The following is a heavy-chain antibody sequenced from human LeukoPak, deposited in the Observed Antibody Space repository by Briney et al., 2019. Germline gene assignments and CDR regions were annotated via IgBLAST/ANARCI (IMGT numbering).Heavy chain of an antibody. CDR2: IYPNSGGT. CDR3: ARDGDSVMVEFDY. J-gene: IGHJ4*02. Sequence: VASVKVSCKASGYTFTDSYLYWVRQAPGQGLEWMGWIYPNSGGTNYAQKFQGRVAMTRDTSISTAYMELSRLRSDDTAVYYCARDGDSVMVEFDYWGQGTLVTVSS. V-gene: IGHV1-2*02. CDR1: GYTFTDSY. D-gene: IGHD5-18*01.